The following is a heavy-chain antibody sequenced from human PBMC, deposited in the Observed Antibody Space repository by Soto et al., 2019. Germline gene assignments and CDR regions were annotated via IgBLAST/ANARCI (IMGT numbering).Heavy chain of an antibody. V-gene: IGHV3-74*01. CDR2: INTDGSST. CDR3: ARGETRHSSLSVY. J-gene: IGHJ4*02. Sequence: EVQMVESGGGLVQPGGSLRLSCEASGFTFSSYWMHWVRQAPGKGLVWVSRINTDGSSTSYADSVKGRFTISRDNAENTLYLQMNSLTAEDTAVYYCARGETRHSSLSVYWGQGTLVTVAS. CDR1: GFTFSSYW. D-gene: IGHD3-22*01.